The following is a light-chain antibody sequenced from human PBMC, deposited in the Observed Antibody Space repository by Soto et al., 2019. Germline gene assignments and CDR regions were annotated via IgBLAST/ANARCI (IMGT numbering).Light chain of an antibody. J-gene: IGLJ2*01. CDR3: QSYHSSLSGDVV. CDR2: GNS. V-gene: IGLV1-40*01. Sequence: QSVLTQPPSVSGAPGQRVTISCTGSSSNIGAGYDVHWYQQLPGTAPKLLIYGNSNRPSGVPDRFSGSKSGTSASLAITGLQAGDEADYYCQSYHSSLSGDVVFGGGTKLTVL. CDR1: SSNIGAGYD.